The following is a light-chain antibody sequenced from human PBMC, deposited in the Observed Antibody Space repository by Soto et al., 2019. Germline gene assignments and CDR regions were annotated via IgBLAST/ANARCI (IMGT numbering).Light chain of an antibody. Sequence: IQMTQSPSTLSAAVGNRVTITCRASQSISGWLAWYQQSPGRAPKLLIYDASTLKSGVPSRFSGSGSGTDFTLTISSLQPEDFATYYCQQSYSTPITFGQGTRLEIK. CDR2: DAS. J-gene: IGKJ5*01. CDR3: QQSYSTPIT. CDR1: QSISGW. V-gene: IGKV1-5*01.